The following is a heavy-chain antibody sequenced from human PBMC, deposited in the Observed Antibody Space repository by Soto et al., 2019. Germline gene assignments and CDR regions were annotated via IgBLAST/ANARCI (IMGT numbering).Heavy chain of an antibody. J-gene: IGHJ6*02. Sequence: QVQLQQSGPGLVRPSQTLSLTCSISGDSVSSISVAWNWIRQSPSRGLEWLGRTYYRSKWYNDYAVSVEGRISIDPGTSNNQFSLQLNAVTPDDTAVYYCARDYGRWRLQFRGLDVWGQGTTVTVSS. D-gene: IGHD6-25*01. CDR1: GDSVSSISVA. CDR3: ARDYGRWRLQFRGLDV. CDR2: TYYRSKWYN. V-gene: IGHV6-1*01.